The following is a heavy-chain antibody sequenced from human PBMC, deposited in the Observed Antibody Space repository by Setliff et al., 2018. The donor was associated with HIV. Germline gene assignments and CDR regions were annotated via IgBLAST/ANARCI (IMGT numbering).Heavy chain of an antibody. D-gene: IGHD6-6*01. J-gene: IGHJ4*02. V-gene: IGHV4-61*02. Sequence: ASETLSLTCTVSGASISSGSYYWSWIRQPAGKGLEWIGRIYTSGSTNYNPSLKSRVTISVDTSKNQFSLKLSSVTAADTAVYYCASGLIAPRFWGQGTLVTVSS. CDR2: IYTSGST. CDR3: ASGLIAPRF. CDR1: GASISSGSYY.